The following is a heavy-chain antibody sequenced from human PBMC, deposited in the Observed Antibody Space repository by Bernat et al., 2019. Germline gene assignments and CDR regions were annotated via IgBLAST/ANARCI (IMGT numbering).Heavy chain of an antibody. V-gene: IGHV3-7*03. J-gene: IGHJ6*03. D-gene: IGHD3-9*01. CDR1: GFTFSSYW. Sequence: EVQLVESGGGLVQPGESLRLSCAASGFTFSSYWMSWVRQAPGKGLEWVANIKQDGSEKYYVDSVKGRFTISRDNAKNSLYLQMNSLRAEDTAVYYCARDRTGYDILTGYLPAYMDVWGKGTTVTVSS. CDR3: ARDRTGYDILTGYLPAYMDV. CDR2: IKQDGSEK.